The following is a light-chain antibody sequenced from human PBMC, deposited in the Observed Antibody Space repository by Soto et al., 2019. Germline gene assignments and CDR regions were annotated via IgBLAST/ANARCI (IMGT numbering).Light chain of an antibody. Sequence: QSALTQPRSVSGSPGQSATISCTGTSSDVGNYNCVSWYQQHPGKAPKLMIYDVTQRPSCVPDRFSGSKSGNTASLTISGLQAEDEADYYCCSYAGSYIWVFGGGTQLTVL. CDR2: DVT. V-gene: IGLV2-11*01. CDR1: SSDVGNYNC. J-gene: IGLJ3*02. CDR3: CSYAGSYIWV.